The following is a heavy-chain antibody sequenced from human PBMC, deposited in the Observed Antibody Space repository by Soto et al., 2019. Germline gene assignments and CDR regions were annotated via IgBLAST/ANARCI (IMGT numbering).Heavy chain of an antibody. CDR1: GFSLSAYGVR. J-gene: IGHJ5*02. CDR2: IHWNDDK. D-gene: IGHD3-22*01. CDR3: ANTKHSSGFLTS. Sequence: KSGPTLVNPTHTLTLTCSFSGFSLSAYGVRVIWFRQPPGETLDWLALIHWNDDKRYSPYLKSRLTITKDTSKNQVVLTLTNLDPVDTGTYFCANTKHSSGFLTSWGQGILVAVSS. V-gene: IGHV2-5*01.